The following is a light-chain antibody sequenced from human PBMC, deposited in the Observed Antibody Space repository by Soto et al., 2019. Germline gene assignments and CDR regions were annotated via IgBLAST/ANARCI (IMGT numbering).Light chain of an antibody. CDR1: QSVSNF. CDR2: SAS. CDR3: QQSYRNPRT. J-gene: IGKJ1*01. Sequence: DIQMTQSPSFLSASAGDRVTIVCRASQSVSNFLHWYQQKPGRAPKLLIYSASKLESGVPSRFGGSGPGTNFTLTVSRLQPEDFGTYYCQQSYRNPRTFGLGTRVEIK. V-gene: IGKV1-39*01.